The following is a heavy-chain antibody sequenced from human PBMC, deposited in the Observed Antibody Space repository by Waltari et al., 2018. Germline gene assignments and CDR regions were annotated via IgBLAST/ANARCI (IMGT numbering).Heavy chain of an antibody. Sequence: QVQLVQSGAEVKKPGASVKVSCKASGYTFTGYYMHWVRQAPGQGLEWMGWINSNSGDPNYAQKFQDRVTMTRDTSISTAYMELSRLRSDDTAVYYCARDDFWSGYYFYFQHWGQGTLVTVSS. CDR1: GYTFTGYY. CDR2: INSNSGDP. V-gene: IGHV1-2*02. J-gene: IGHJ1*01. D-gene: IGHD3-3*01. CDR3: ARDDFWSGYYFYFQH.